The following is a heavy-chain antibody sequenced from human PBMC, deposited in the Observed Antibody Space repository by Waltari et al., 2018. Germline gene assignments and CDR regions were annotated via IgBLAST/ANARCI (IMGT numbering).Heavy chain of an antibody. Sequence: EVQLVQSGAEVKKPGESLKISCKGSGYSFTSYWIGWVRQMPGKGLEWMGFIYPGDSDRRYSPSFHGQVSISVDKSISTAYLQWARLRASDTAIYYCARHRRGIEAPGMPSYFDYWGQGTLVTVSS. J-gene: IGHJ4*02. CDR3: ARHRRGIEAPGMPSYFDY. V-gene: IGHV5-51*03. CDR1: GYSFTSYW. CDR2: IYPGDSDR. D-gene: IGHD6-13*01.